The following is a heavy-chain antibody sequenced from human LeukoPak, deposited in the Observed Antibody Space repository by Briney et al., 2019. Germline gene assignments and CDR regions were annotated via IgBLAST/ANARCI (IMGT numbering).Heavy chain of an antibody. V-gene: IGHV4-34*01. CDR1: GGSFSGYY. CDR3: ARRGYSSSWYWARGSPLGY. J-gene: IGHJ4*02. CDR2: INHSGST. Sequence: SETLSLTCAVYGGSFSGYYWSWIRQPPGKGLEWIGEINHSGSTNYNPSLKSRVTISVDTSKNQFSLKLSSVTAADTAVYYCARRGYSSSWYWARGSPLGYWGQGTLVTVSS. D-gene: IGHD6-13*01.